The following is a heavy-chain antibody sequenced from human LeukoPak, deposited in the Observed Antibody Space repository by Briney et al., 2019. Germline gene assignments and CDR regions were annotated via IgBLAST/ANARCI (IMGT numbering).Heavy chain of an antibody. V-gene: IGHV4-30-4*01. CDR2: IYYSGST. CDR3: ARDQKPAEWLLYAPYYYYGMDV. D-gene: IGHD3-3*01. CDR1: GGSISSGDYY. J-gene: IGHJ6*02. Sequence: PSQTLSLTCAVSGGSISSGDYYWSWSRQPPGKGLEWIGYIYYSGSTYYNPSLESRVTISVDTSKNQFSLKLSSVTAADTAVYYCARDQKPAEWLLYAPYYYYGMDVWGQGTTVTVSS.